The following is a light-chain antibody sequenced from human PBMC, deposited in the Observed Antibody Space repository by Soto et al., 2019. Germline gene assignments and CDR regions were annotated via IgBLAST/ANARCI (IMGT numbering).Light chain of an antibody. J-gene: IGKJ4*01. CDR1: QSVSSSY. Sequence: PGERVTLSCRASQSVSSSYLTWYQQKPGQAPRLLISGASSRAADIPARFSGSRSGPEFTLTINSLQSEDFAIYYCQPYNNWPLTFGGGTKVDIK. CDR3: QPYNNWPLT. CDR2: GAS. V-gene: IGKV3D-15*01.